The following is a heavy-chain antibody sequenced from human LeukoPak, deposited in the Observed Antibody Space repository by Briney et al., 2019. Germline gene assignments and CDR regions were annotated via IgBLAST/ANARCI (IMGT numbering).Heavy chain of an antibody. CDR1: GFTFSSYW. Sequence: GGSLRLSCAASGFTFSSYWMSWVRQAPGKGLEWVANIKQDGSEKYYVDSVKGRFTISRDNAKNSLYLQMNSLRAEDTALYYCARGAMIVVAPFDYWGQGTLVTVSS. CDR2: IKQDGSEK. J-gene: IGHJ4*02. D-gene: IGHD3-22*01. V-gene: IGHV3-7*03. CDR3: ARGAMIVVAPFDY.